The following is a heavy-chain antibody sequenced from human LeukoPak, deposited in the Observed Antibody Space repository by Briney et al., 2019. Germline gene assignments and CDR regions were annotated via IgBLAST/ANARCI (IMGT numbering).Heavy chain of an antibody. CDR1: GYTFTSYG. CDR2: ISAYNGNT. CDR3: ARDIGFPMIVVVRNDY. V-gene: IGHV1-18*01. Sequence: ASVKVSCKASGYTFTSYGISWVRQAPGQGLEWMGWISAYNGNTNYAQKLQGRVTMTTDTSTSTAYMELRSLRSDDTAVYYCARDIGFPMIVVVRNDYWGQGTLVTVSS. D-gene: IGHD3-22*01. J-gene: IGHJ4*02.